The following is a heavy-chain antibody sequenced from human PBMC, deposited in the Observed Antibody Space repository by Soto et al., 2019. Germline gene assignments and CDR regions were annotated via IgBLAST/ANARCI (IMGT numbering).Heavy chain of an antibody. V-gene: IGHV4-34*01. D-gene: IGHD6-19*01. J-gene: IGHJ4*02. Sequence: SETLSLTCAVYGGSFSGYYWSWIRQPPGKGLEWIGEINHSGSTNYNPSLKSRVTISVDTSKNQFSPKLSSVTAADTAVYYCARGIAVALYYFDYWGQGTLVTVSS. CDR3: ARGIAVALYYFDY. CDR2: INHSGST. CDR1: GGSFSGYY.